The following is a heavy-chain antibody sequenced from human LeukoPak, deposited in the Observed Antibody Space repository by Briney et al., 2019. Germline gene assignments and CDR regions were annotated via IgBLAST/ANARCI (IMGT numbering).Heavy chain of an antibody. J-gene: IGHJ4*02. V-gene: IGHV3-23*01. CDR2: ISGDHAT. D-gene: IGHD2-8*01. CDR3: AKDTQGVRGNFLIEY. Sequence: GGSLRLSCAASGFTFGHYAMSWVRQAPGKGLEWVAAISGDHATYDSNSLRGRFTISRDNSKNMLYLQMNGLRAEDSAVYYCAKDTQGVRGNFLIEYWGQGTLVTVSS. CDR1: GFTFGHYA.